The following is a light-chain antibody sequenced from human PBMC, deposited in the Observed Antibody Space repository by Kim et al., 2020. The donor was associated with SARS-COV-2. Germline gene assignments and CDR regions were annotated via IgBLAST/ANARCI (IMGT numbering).Light chain of an antibody. CDR3: TSYAGSNNLDV. Sequence: SVTSSCTGTSGDIGAYKYVSWYQQHPGKAPKLMIYEVNRRPSGVPDRFSGSKSGNTASLTVSALQAEDEADYYCTSYAGSNNLDVFGTGTKVTVL. CDR2: EVN. CDR1: SGDIGAYKY. J-gene: IGLJ1*01. V-gene: IGLV2-8*01.